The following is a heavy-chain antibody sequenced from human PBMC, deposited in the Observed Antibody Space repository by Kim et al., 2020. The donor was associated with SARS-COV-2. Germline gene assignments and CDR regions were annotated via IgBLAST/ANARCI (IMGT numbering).Heavy chain of an antibody. CDR3: AKKAGSQYGMDD. CDR1: GFTFDDYA. Sequence: GGSLRLSCAASGFTFDDYAMHWVRQAPGKGLEWVSGISWNSGSIGYADSVKGRFPISRDNAKNSLYLQMNSLRAEDTALFYCAKKAGSQYGMDDWGHG. V-gene: IGHV3-9*01. D-gene: IGHD3-10*01. CDR2: ISWNSGSI. J-gene: IGHJ6*02.